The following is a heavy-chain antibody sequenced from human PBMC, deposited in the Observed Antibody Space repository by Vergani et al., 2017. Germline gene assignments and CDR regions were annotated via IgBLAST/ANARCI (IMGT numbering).Heavy chain of an antibody. Sequence: EVQLVESGGGLVQPGGSLKLSCAASGFTFSGSAMHWVRQASGKGLEWVGRIRSKANSYATAYAASVKGRFTISRDDSKNTLYLQMNSLRAEDTAVYYCAKDSGSTYYDILTGRLFYFDYWGQGTLVTVSS. CDR1: GFTFSGSA. J-gene: IGHJ4*02. V-gene: IGHV3-73*01. D-gene: IGHD3-9*01. CDR2: IRSKANSYAT. CDR3: AKDSGSTYYDILTGRLFYFDY.